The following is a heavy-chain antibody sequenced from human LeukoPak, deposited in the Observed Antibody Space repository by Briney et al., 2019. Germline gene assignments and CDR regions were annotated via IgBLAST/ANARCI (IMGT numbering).Heavy chain of an antibody. CDR1: GYSFTSYW. CDR3: ARAIPAARRYYFDY. D-gene: IGHD2-2*01. Sequence: GESLKISCKGSGYSFTSYWIGWVRQMTGKVLECMGIIYPGDSDTRYSPSFQGQVTISADKSISTAYLQWSSLKASDTAMYYCARAIPAARRYYFDYWGQGTLVTVSS. CDR2: IYPGDSDT. V-gene: IGHV5-51*01. J-gene: IGHJ4*02.